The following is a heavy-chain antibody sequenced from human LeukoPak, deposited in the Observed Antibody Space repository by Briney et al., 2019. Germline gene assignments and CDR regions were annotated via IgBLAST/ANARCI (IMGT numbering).Heavy chain of an antibody. CDR3: ARDQWYSSSWSTEGY. V-gene: IGHV1-69*04. D-gene: IGHD6-13*01. CDR2: IIPILGIA. CDR1: GGTFSSYA. Sequence: SVKVSSKASGGTFSSYAISWVRQAPGQGLEWMGRIIPILGIANYAQKFQGGVTITADKSTSTAYMELSSLRSEDTAVYYCARDQWYSSSWSTEGYWGQGTLVTVSS. J-gene: IGHJ4*02.